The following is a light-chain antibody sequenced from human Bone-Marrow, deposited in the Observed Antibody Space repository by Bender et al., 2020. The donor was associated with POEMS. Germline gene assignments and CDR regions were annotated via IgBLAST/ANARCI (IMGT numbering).Light chain of an antibody. CDR3: AVWDDSLGGWV. CDR2: SSH. CDR1: SSNIGAHA. J-gene: IGLJ3*02. V-gene: IGLV1-44*01. Sequence: QSVLTQPPSASGTPGQRVTISCSGGSSNIGAHAVNWYQHLPGTAPKLLIYSSHRRPSEVPERFPGSRSDPSASLAISGLQCEDEAAYYCAVWDDSLGGWVFGGGTKLLVL.